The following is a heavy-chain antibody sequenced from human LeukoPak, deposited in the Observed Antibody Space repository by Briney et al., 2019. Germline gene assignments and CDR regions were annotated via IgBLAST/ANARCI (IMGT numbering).Heavy chain of an antibody. CDR2: ISSASGSI. CDR3: ARLPAYCSSTSCYYDY. D-gene: IGHD2-2*01. V-gene: IGHV3-48*04. J-gene: IGHJ4*02. Sequence: GGSLRLSCAASGFTFSSYSMNWVRQAPGKGLEWVSYISSASGSIYYADSVKGRFTISSDNAKNSLFLQMNSLRAEDTAVYYCARLPAYCSSTSCYYDYWGQGTLVTVSS. CDR1: GFTFSSYS.